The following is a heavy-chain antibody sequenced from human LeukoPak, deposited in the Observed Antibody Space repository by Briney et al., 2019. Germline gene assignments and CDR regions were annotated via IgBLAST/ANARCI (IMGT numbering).Heavy chain of an antibody. J-gene: IGHJ5*02. CDR3: ARGFDYYDSRGAFDP. V-gene: IGHV4-61*01. D-gene: IGHD3-22*01. CDR2: IYYSGST. Sequence: SETLSLTCTVSGGSVSSGSYYWSWIRQPPGKGLEWIGYIYYSGSTNYNPSLKSRVTISVDTSKNQFSLKLSSVTAADTAVYYCARGFDYYDSRGAFDPWGQGTLVTVSS. CDR1: GGSVSSGSYY.